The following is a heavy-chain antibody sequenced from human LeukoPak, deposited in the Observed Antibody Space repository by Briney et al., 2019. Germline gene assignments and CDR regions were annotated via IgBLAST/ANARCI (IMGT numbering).Heavy chain of an antibody. V-gene: IGHV1-18*01. CDR1: GYTFTTYG. J-gene: IGHJ4*02. D-gene: IGHD3-22*01. Sequence: ASAKVSCKASGYTFTTYGIIWVRQAPGQGLEWMGWISAYNGYTNYAQNFQGRVTMTTDTSTSTAYMELRSLRSDDTAVYYCARDSSGYYYGYWGQGTLVTVSS. CDR2: ISAYNGYT. CDR3: ARDSSGYYYGY.